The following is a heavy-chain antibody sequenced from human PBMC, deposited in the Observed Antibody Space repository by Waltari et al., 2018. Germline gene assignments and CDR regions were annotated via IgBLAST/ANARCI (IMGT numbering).Heavy chain of an antibody. V-gene: IGHV3-48*03. CDR1: GFTFSNYE. CDR3: ATRYGSSSMDY. D-gene: IGHD6-6*01. Sequence: EVQLVESGGGVVQTGGSLRLSWAASGFTFSNYEMNWVRQDPGKGLEWIASISSRLNTIYYADSVKGRFTISRDNAKNSLHLQMNSLRAEDTAVYYCATRYGSSSMDYWGQGTLVTVSS. CDR2: ISSRLNTI. J-gene: IGHJ4*02.